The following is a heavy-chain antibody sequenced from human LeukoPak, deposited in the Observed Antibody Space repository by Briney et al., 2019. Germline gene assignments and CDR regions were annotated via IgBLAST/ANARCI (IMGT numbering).Heavy chain of an antibody. V-gene: IGHV4-4*07. CDR3: ARQGYTASYYFLDF. J-gene: IGHJ4*02. D-gene: IGHD1-26*01. CDR1: GAFIRSYW. Sequence: SETLSLTCNVSGAFIRSYWWGWVRQPAGKGLEWIGRIYATGSTKFNPPLKSRLTLSMDTSTNQLTLRLTSVTAADTAVYFCARQGYTASYYFLDFWSQGTLVTVSS. CDR2: IYATGST.